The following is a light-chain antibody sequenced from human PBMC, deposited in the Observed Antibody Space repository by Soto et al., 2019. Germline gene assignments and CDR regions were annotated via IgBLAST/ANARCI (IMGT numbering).Light chain of an antibody. CDR3: QQRSNWPRT. V-gene: IGKV3-11*01. J-gene: IGKJ3*01. Sequence: EIVLTQSPAILYLSPGERATLSCRASQSVSSYLAWYQQKPGQAPRLLIYDASNRATGIPARFSGSGSGTDFTLTISSLEPEDFAVYYCQQRSNWPRTFGPGTKVDIK. CDR2: DAS. CDR1: QSVSSY.